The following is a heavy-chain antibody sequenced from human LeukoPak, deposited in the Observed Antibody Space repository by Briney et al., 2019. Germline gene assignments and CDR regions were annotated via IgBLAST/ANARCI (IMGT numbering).Heavy chain of an antibody. CDR1: DDSITMYY. CDR3: ARGRVSSSTWYSTYYYYFYVDV. D-gene: IGHD4-11*01. V-gene: IGHV4-59*01. Sequence: SETLSLTCSVSDDSITMYYWTWIRQPPGKGLEWIGYVDHTGSTNFNPSLNGRVSISRDTSKNLFSLRLRSVTAADTAVYFCARGRVSSSTWYSTYYYYFYVDVWGKGTTVTVSS. J-gene: IGHJ6*03. CDR2: VDHTGST.